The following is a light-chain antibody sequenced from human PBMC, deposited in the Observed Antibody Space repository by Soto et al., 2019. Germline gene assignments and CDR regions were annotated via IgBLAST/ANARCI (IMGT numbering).Light chain of an antibody. Sequence: QLVLTQSPSASASLGASVKLTCTLSSGHSSYAIAWHQQQPEKGPRYLMKLNSDGSHSKGDGIPDRFSGSRSGAERYLTISGQRSEDSSGDNCQSWGAGLVVFGGG. J-gene: IGLJ2*01. V-gene: IGLV4-69*01. CDR1: SGHSSYA. CDR3: QSWGAGLVV. CDR2: LNSDGSH.